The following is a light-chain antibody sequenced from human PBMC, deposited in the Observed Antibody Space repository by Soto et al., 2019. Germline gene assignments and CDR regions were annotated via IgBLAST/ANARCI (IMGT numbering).Light chain of an antibody. CDR1: SSDVGGYNY. J-gene: IGLJ1*01. V-gene: IGLV2-8*01. CDR3: CSYAGSNNLKV. CDR2: EVT. Sequence: QSVLTQPPSASGSPGQSVTISCTGTSSDVGGYNYVSWYQQHPGKAPKLMIYEVTKRPSGVPDRFSGSKSGNTASLTVSGLQAEDEADYYCCSYAGSNNLKVFGTWTKLTVL.